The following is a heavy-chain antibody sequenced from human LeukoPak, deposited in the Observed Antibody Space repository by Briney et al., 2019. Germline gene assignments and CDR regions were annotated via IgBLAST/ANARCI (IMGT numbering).Heavy chain of an antibody. V-gene: IGHV4-4*02. CDR2: ISLNGVT. Sequence: NPSETLSLTCGVSGGSITSTNWWSWGRQTPGQGLEWIGEISLNGVTNYNPSLNSRVTMLLDTSRNHLSLNLTSVTAADTAVYYCARFIGSSGYYDYWGHGTLVTVPS. CDR1: GGSITSTNW. CDR3: ARFIGSSGYYDY. D-gene: IGHD3-22*01. J-gene: IGHJ4*01.